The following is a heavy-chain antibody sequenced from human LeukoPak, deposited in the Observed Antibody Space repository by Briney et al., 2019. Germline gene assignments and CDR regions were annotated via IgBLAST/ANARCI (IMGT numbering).Heavy chain of an antibody. D-gene: IGHD3-22*01. CDR2: ISGSGGRT. CDR1: GFTFSSYA. V-gene: IGHV3-23*01. J-gene: IGHJ4*02. CDR3: AKLPETYYYDSSGYSYYFDY. Sequence: GGSLRLSCSASGFTFSSYAMSWVRQAPGKGLEWVSGISGSGGRTYYTESMKGRFTISRDNSKNTVYLQMNSLRAEDTALYYCAKLPETYYYDSSGYSYYFDYWGQGTLVTVSS.